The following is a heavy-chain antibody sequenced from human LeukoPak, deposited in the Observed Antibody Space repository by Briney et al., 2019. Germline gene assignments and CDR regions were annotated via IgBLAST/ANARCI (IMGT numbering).Heavy chain of an antibody. CDR1: AGSFSGYY. CDR2: INHSGST. J-gene: IGHJ4*02. CDR3: ARGTMTTVTCYFDY. D-gene: IGHD4-17*01. Sequence: SETLSLTCAVYAGSFSGYYWSWIRQPPGKGLEWIGEINHSGSTNYNPSLKSRVTISVDTSKNQFSLKLSSVTAADTAVYYCARGTMTTVTCYFDYWGQGTLVTVSS. V-gene: IGHV4-34*01.